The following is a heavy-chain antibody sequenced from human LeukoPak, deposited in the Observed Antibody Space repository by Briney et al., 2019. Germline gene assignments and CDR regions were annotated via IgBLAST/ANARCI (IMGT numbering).Heavy chain of an antibody. D-gene: IGHD6-19*01. Sequence: GGSLRLSCAASGFTFSSYAMSWVRQAPGKGLEWVANIKQDGSEKYYVDSVKGRFTISRDNAKNSLYLQMNSLRAEDTAVYYCARDGFSSGWSIMYYGMDVWGQGTTVTVSS. J-gene: IGHJ6*02. CDR3: ARDGFSSGWSIMYYGMDV. CDR2: IKQDGSEK. CDR1: GFTFSSYA. V-gene: IGHV3-7*03.